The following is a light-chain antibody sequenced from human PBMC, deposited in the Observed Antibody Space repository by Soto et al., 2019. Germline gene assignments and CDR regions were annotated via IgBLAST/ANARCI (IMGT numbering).Light chain of an antibody. CDR3: CSFAGTYIFVI. Sequence: ALTQPRSVSGSPGQSVTISCSGTSSDVGGYNYVSWYQQHPGKAPKLMIYDVSKRPSGVPDRFSGSKSGNTASLTISGLQTADEADYYCCSFAGTYIFVIFGGGTQLTVL. J-gene: IGLJ2*01. V-gene: IGLV2-11*01. CDR1: SSDVGGYNY. CDR2: DVS.